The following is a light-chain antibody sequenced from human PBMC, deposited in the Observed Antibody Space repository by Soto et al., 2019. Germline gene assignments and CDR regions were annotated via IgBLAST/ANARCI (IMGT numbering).Light chain of an antibody. CDR1: GGFDF. J-gene: IGLJ3*02. Sequence: QSALTQPRSVSGSPGQSVAISCTGIGGFDFVSWYQQYPGKAPKLMIYDVTNRPSGVPDRFSASKSGDTASLTISGLQAEDEADYYCCSYPGSYSVFGGGTKRTVL. CDR3: CSYPGSYSV. V-gene: IGLV2-11*01. CDR2: DVT.